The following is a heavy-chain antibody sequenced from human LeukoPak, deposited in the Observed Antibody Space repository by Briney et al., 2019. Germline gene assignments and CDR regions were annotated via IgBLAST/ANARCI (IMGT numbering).Heavy chain of an antibody. CDR2: IRPDGNEK. CDR1: GFTFSSYS. J-gene: IGHJ4*02. V-gene: IGHV3-7*01. D-gene: IGHD2-21*02. CDR3: ARAGHYYFDY. Sequence: PGGSLRLSCAASGFTFSSYSMTWVRQAPGKGLEWVANIRPDGNEKYYVDSVKGRFTISRDNAKNSLYLQMNSLRAEDTAVYYCARAGHYYFDYWGQGTLVTVSS.